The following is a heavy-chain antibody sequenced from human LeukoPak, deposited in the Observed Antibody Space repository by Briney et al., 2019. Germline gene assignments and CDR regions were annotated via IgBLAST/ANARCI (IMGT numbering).Heavy chain of an antibody. V-gene: IGHV3-7*01. CDR1: GFTSSDSS. CDR2: MHEDGREK. J-gene: IGHJ4*02. D-gene: IGHD1-26*01. CDR3: ATGGALGGYWPH. Sequence: PGGSLTLSWVVSGFTSSDSSMSWVRQAQGRGLEWVAKMHEDGREKYYLDSGKDRLTTYTHQARNSLYLQMNSLRADGPVIYYCATGGALGGYWPHWGEGTLLSVSS.